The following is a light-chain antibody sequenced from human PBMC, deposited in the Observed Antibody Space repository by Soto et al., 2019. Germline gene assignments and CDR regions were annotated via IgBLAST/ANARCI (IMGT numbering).Light chain of an antibody. V-gene: IGKV3-15*01. CDR3: QQYNNWPLT. CDR2: GAT. J-gene: IGKJ4*01. CDR1: QSISNN. Sequence: ETVMTQSPATLSASPGERATLSCRAGQSISNNLAWYQQNPGQAPRLLIYGATTMATGIPSRFSGSGSGTESTLTISSLQSEDFAVYYCQQYNNWPLTFGGGTKVEIK.